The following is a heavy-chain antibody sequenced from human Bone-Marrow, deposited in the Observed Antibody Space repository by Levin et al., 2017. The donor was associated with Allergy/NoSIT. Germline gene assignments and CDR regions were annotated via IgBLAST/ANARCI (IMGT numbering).Heavy chain of an antibody. CDR3: ARDLLIAGRLLDYGMDL. V-gene: IGHV3-48*02. J-gene: IGHJ6*02. Sequence: PGGSLRLSCAASGFTFSSYSMNWVRQAPGKGLEWVSYISSRSSTIYYADSVKGRFTISRDNAENSLYLQMNSLREEDTAVYYCARDLLIAGRLLDYGMDLWGQGTTVTVSS. D-gene: IGHD6-6*01. CDR2: ISSRSSTI. CDR1: GFTFSSYS.